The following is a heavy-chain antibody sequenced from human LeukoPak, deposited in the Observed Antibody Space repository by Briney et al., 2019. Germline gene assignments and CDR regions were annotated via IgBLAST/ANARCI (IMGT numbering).Heavy chain of an antibody. J-gene: IGHJ2*01. V-gene: IGHV4-38-2*02. CDR1: GYSISSGYY. Sequence: SETLSLTXAVSGYSISSGYYWGWIRQPPGKGLEWIGSIYHSGSTYYNPSLKSRVTISVDTSKNQFSLKLSSVTAADTAVYYCARDPDTLGIRSYWYFDLWGRGTLVTVSS. CDR2: IYHSGST. CDR3: ARDPDTLGIRSYWYFDL. D-gene: IGHD7-27*01.